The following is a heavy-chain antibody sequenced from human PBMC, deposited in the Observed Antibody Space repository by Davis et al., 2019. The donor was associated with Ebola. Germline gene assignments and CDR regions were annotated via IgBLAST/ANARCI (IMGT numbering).Heavy chain of an antibody. V-gene: IGHV3-73*01. CDR2: IRSKANSYAT. J-gene: IGHJ4*02. CDR1: GFTFSGSA. CDR3: ARDLTVRGIAAAGSGY. Sequence: GESLKISCAASGFTFSGSAMHWVRQASGKGLEWVGRIRSKANSYATAYAASVKGRFTISRDDSKNTAYLQMNSLKTEDTAVYYCARDLTVRGIAAAGSGYWGQGTLVTVSS. D-gene: IGHD6-13*01.